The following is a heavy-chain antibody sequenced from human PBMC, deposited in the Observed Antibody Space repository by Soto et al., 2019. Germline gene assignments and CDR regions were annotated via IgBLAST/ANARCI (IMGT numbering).Heavy chain of an antibody. CDR1: CYSISSYS. Sequence: SDTLSLTCPYSCYSISSYSWNWIMQPPGKALEWIGYIYYSGSTNYNPSLKSRVTISVDTSKNQFSLKLSSVTAADTAVYYCASTAHSSGWYSGGFDYWGQGTLVTVS. D-gene: IGHD6-19*01. CDR3: ASTAHSSGWYSGGFDY. CDR2: IYYSGST. V-gene: IGHV4-59*01. J-gene: IGHJ4*02.